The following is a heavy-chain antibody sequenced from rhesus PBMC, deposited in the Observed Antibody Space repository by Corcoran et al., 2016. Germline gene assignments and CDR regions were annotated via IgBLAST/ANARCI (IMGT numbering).Heavy chain of an antibody. CDR1: GFTVSSYW. CDR2: IYGSTM. V-gene: IGHV3-11*01. CDR3: TRGRQYFDY. Sequence: EVQLVESGGGLVQPGGSLRLSCEVSGFTVSSYWMSWVRQAPGKGLEWLSAIYGSTMYYGDSVKGRFTVARDNAKNSLYLQMNSLRAEDTAVYYCTRGRQYFDYWGQGVLVTVSS. J-gene: IGHJ4*01.